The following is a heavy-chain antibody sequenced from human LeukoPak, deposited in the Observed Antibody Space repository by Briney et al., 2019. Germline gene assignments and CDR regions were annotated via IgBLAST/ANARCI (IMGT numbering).Heavy chain of an antibody. Sequence: QPSETLSLTCTVSGGSISSSSYYWGWIRQPPGKGLEWIGSIYYSGSTYYNPSLKSRVTISVDTSKNQFSLKLSSVTAADTAVYYCARDTGYSSGWYYYGMDVWGQGTTVTVSS. CDR2: IYYSGST. J-gene: IGHJ6*02. V-gene: IGHV4-39*07. CDR1: GGSISSSSYY. CDR3: ARDTGYSSGWYYYGMDV. D-gene: IGHD6-19*01.